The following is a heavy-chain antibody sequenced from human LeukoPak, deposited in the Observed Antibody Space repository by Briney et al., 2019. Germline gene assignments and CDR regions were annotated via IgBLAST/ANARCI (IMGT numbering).Heavy chain of an antibody. V-gene: IGHV3-7*01. Sequence: GGSLRLSCGASGFSFSTSWMSWVRQAPGKGLEWVANIKRDGSETYYVDSVKGRFTISRENTKNLLFLQMDSLRDEDTAVYFCVRISTSVAGADYWGQGTLVTVSS. D-gene: IGHD6-19*01. CDR2: IKRDGSET. CDR3: VRISTSVAGADY. J-gene: IGHJ4*02. CDR1: GFSFSTSW.